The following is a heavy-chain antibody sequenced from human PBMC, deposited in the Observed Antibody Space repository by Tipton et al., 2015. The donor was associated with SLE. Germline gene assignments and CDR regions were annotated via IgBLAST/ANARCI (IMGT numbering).Heavy chain of an antibody. Sequence: QLVQSVAEVKKPGASVKVSCKASGNTFIDYFMYWVRQAPGQGLEWVGWINPNSGGTNYAQRFQGRVTMTADISTRTAYMELRSLRSDDTAVYYCAREHGSYGDYAYWGQGTLVTVSS. CDR2: INPNSGGT. V-gene: IGHV1-2*02. CDR3: AREHGSYGDYAY. D-gene: IGHD4-17*01. J-gene: IGHJ4*02. CDR1: GNTFIDYF.